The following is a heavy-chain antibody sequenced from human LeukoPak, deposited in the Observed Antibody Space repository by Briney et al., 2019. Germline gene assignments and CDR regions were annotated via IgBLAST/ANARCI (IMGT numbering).Heavy chain of an antibody. Sequence: GGSLRLSCAASGFTFSDYYMSWIRQAPGKGLEWVSYISSSGSTIYYADSVKGRFTISRDNAKNTLYLQMNSLRAEDTAVYYCAREGGSHIYQDAFDIWGQGTMVTVSS. D-gene: IGHD3-10*01. V-gene: IGHV3-11*04. CDR3: AREGGSHIYQDAFDI. CDR1: GFTFSDYY. J-gene: IGHJ3*02. CDR2: ISSSGSTI.